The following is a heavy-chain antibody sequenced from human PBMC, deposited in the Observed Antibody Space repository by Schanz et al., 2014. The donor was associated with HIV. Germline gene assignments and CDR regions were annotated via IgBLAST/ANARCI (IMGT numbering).Heavy chain of an antibody. CDR1: GFIFSNYG. D-gene: IGHD4-17*01. CDR2: IWFDGSNK. Sequence: QVQLVESGGGVVQPGRSLRLSWVASGFIFSNYGMYWVRQAPGKGLECVAVIWFDGSNKNYADSVKGRFTISRDNSKDTLYLQMNSLRAEDTAVYYCARGLPRFAVTTLDSWGQGTLVTVSS. V-gene: IGHV3-33*01. CDR3: ARGLPRFAVTTLDS. J-gene: IGHJ4*02.